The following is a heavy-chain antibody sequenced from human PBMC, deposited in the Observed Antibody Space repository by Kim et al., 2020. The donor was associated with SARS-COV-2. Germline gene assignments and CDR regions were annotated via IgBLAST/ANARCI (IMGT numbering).Heavy chain of an antibody. V-gene: IGHV4-34*01. J-gene: IGHJ5*02. D-gene: IGHD3-22*01. CDR3: ARRGDSSGYYGGWFDP. Sequence: SETLSLTCAVYGGSFSGYYWSWIRQPPGKGLEWIGEINHSGSTNYNPSLKSRVTISVDTSKNQFSLKLSSVTAADTAVYYCARRGDSSGYYGGWFDPWGQGTLVTVSS. CDR1: GGSFSGYY. CDR2: INHSGST.